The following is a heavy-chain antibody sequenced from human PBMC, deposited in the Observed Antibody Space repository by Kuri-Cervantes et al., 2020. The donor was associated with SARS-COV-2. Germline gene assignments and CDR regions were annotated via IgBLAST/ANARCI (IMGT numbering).Heavy chain of an antibody. CDR2: INPDGSYT. J-gene: IGHJ6*02. D-gene: IGHD3-10*01. CDR1: GFTVSSNY. Sequence: LSLTCATSGFTVSSNYMSWVRQAPGKGLVWVSRINPDGSYTNNADSVKGRFTLSRDNAKNMLFLQMNSLRAEDTAVYYCARDLDYYGSGKEYGMDVWGQGTTVTVSS. V-gene: IGHV3-74*01. CDR3: ARDLDYYGSGKEYGMDV.